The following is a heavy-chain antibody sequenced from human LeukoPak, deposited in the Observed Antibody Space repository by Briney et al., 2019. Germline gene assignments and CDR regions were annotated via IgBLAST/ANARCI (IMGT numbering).Heavy chain of an antibody. CDR2: TIPIFGTA. Sequence: SVKVSCKASGGTFSSYAISWVRQAPGQGLEWMGGTIPIFGTANYAQKFQGRVTITADESTSTAYMELSSLRSEDTAVYYCARGYYGSGSYYHYYYYYGMDVWGQGTTVTVSS. CDR1: GGTFSSYA. CDR3: ARGYYGSGSYYHYYYYYGMDV. V-gene: IGHV1-69*13. D-gene: IGHD3-10*01. J-gene: IGHJ6*02.